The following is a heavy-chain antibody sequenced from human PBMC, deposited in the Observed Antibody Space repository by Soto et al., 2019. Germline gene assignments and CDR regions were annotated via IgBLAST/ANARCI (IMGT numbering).Heavy chain of an antibody. J-gene: IGHJ2*01. V-gene: IGHV3-23*01. CDR2: ISGSGGST. CDR1: GFTFSSYA. D-gene: IGHD4-17*01. CDR3: AKRTVGWYFDL. Sequence: EVQLLESGGGLVQPGGSLRLSCAASGFTFSSYAMNWVRQAPGKGLEWVSVISGSGGSTYYADAVKGRFTISRDNSKNTMYMQMNSLRAEDTAVYYCAKRTVGWYFDLWGRGTLVTVSS.